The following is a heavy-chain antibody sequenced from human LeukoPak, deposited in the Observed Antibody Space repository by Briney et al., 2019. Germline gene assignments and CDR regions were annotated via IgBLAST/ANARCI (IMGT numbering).Heavy chain of an antibody. Sequence: SGPTLVNPTQTLTLTCTFSGFSLSTSGVGVGWIRQPPGKALEWLALIYWDDDKRYSPSLKSRLTITKDTSKNQVVLTMTNMDPVDTATYFCAHSPLLYQGLIDAFDIWGQGTMVTVSS. V-gene: IGHV2-5*02. CDR3: AHSPLLYQGLIDAFDI. CDR2: IYWDDDK. CDR1: GFSLSTSGVG. J-gene: IGHJ3*02. D-gene: IGHD2-2*01.